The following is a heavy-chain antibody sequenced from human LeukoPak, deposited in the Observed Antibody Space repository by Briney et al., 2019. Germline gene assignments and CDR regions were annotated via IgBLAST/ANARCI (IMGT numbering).Heavy chain of an antibody. J-gene: IGHJ2*01. CDR1: GYTFTSYD. CDR3: ARPYYSSGFFEGDWYFDL. D-gene: IGHD6-19*01. CDR2: MSPNSGNT. V-gene: IGHV1-8*01. Sequence: ASVKVSCKASGYTFTSYDINWVRQATGQGLEWMGRMSPNSGNTAYAQKFQGRVTMTRNTSISTAYMELSSLRSEDTAVYFCARPYYSSGFFEGDWYFDLWGRGTLVTVSS.